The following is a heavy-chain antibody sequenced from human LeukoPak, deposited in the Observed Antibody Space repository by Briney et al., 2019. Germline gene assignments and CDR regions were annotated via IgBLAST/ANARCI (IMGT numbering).Heavy chain of an antibody. J-gene: IGHJ4*02. CDR3: AREIWDIVLMVYAFDY. D-gene: IGHD2-8*01. CDR2: ISSSSSYI. Sequence: PGGSLRLSCAASGFTFSSYSMNWVRQAPGKGLEWVSSISSSSSYIYYADSVKGRFTISRDNAKNSLYLQMNSLRAEDTAVYYCAREIWDIVLMVYAFDYWGQGTLVTVSS. CDR1: GFTFSSYS. V-gene: IGHV3-21*01.